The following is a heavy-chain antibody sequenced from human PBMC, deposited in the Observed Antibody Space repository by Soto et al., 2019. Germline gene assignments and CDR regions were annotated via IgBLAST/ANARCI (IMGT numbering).Heavy chain of an antibody. D-gene: IGHD1-20*01. Sequence: QVQLVESGGGVVQPGRSLRLSCAASGFTFSSYAIHWVRQAPGKGLEWVAVISNDGGNKYYADSVKGRFTISRDNSKNTLYLQMNSRRPEDTAVYYCAKDLNNWNDGIDYWGQGTLVTVSS. CDR1: GFTFSSYA. V-gene: IGHV3-30-3*01. CDR3: AKDLNNWNDGIDY. CDR2: ISNDGGNK. J-gene: IGHJ4*02.